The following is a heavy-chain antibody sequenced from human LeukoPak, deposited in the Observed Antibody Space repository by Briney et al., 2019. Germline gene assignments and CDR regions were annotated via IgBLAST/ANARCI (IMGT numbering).Heavy chain of an antibody. J-gene: IGHJ4*02. CDR3: AKDQMIVVPSYFDY. CDR2: ISGSGRGSTT. V-gene: IGHV3-23*01. Sequence: GGSLRLSCAASGFTFSSYALSWVRQAPGKGLEWVSNISGSGRGSTTYYADSVKGRFTISRDNSKNTLYLQMNSLRAEDTAVYYCAKDQMIVVPSYFDYWGQGTLVTVSS. CDR1: GFTFSSYA. D-gene: IGHD3-22*01.